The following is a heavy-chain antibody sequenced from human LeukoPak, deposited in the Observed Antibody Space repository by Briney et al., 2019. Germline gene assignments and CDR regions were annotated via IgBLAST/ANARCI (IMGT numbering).Heavy chain of an antibody. CDR3: ARDQEAFNY. CDR1: GYSFTSNY. V-gene: IGHV1-46*01. Sequence: ASVKVSCKASGYSFTSNYIHWVRQAPGQGLEWMGMIYPRDGSTSYAQKFQGRVTVTRDTSTSTVHMELSGLRSEDTAVYYCARDQEAFNYWGQGTLVTVSS. CDR2: IYPRDGST. J-gene: IGHJ4*02.